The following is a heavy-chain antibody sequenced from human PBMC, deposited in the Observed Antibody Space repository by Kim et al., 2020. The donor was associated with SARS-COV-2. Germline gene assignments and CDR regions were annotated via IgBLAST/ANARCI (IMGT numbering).Heavy chain of an antibody. CDR2: INHSGST. J-gene: IGHJ3*02. CDR3: ARAFRHSGYDWILEGVAFDI. CDR1: GGSFSGYY. V-gene: IGHV4-34*01. D-gene: IGHD5-12*01. Sequence: SETLSLTCAVYGGSFSGYYWSWIRQPPGKGLEWIGEINHSGSTNYNPSLKSRVTISVDTSKNQFSLKLSSVTAADTAVYYCARAFRHSGYDWILEGVAFDIWGQGTMVTVSS.